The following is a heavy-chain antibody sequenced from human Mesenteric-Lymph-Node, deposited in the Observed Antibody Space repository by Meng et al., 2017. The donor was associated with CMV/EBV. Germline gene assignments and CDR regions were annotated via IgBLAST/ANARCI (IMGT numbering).Heavy chain of an antibody. V-gene: IGHV7-4-1*02. Sequence: SGYPSTTYAMNWVRQAPGQGLEWMGWIHTNTGNPTYVQGFTGRFVFSLDTSVSTAYLQISGLKAEDTAVYYCARGGGQFASGAGFDYWGQGTLVTVSS. CDR1: GYPSTTYA. CDR2: IHTNTGNP. D-gene: IGHD3-10*01. J-gene: IGHJ4*02. CDR3: ARGGGQFASGAGFDY.